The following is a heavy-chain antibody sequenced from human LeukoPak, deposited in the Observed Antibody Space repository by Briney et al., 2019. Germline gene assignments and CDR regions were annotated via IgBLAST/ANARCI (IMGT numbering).Heavy chain of an antibody. J-gene: IGHJ4*02. V-gene: IGHV4-34*01. Sequence: SETLSLTCAVYGGSFSGYYWTWIRQPPGKGLEWIGEINHSGSTNYNPSLKSRVTISVDTSKNHFSLKLSSVTAADTAVYYCARGFPFDCWGQGTLVPVCS. CDR3: ARGFPFDC. CDR1: GGSFSGYY. CDR2: INHSGST.